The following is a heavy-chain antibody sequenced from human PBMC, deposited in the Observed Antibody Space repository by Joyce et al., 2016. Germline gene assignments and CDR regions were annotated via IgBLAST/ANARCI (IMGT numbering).Heavy chain of an antibody. D-gene: IGHD5-24*01. CDR2: ITPMLTMT. CDR1: GGSFNKYT. CDR3: AGTFNYPHHDGMDV. J-gene: IGHJ6*02. V-gene: IGHV1-69*02. Sequence: QVHLVQSGAEVKKSGSSVKVSCKASGGSFNKYTVSWVRQAPGQVLAWMGRITPMLTMTNYAQEFQGRVTITADKSTTTAYMQLTGLISDDTAVYFCAGTFNYPHHDGMDVWGQGTTVTVSS.